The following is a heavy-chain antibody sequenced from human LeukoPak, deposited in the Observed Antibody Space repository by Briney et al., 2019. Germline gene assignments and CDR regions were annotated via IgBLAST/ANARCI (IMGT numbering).Heavy chain of an antibody. V-gene: IGHV1-69*13. J-gene: IGHJ4*02. CDR1: GGSFSSYA. CDR3: ARYYPVGITEYYFDY. Sequence: SVKVSCKASGGSFSSYAISWVRQAPGQGLEWMGRIITMYGTTNYAQKFQGRGTINADESTSTAYIELSSLRSEDTAMYYCARYYPVGITEYYFDYWGKGTLVTVSS. D-gene: IGHD1-26*01. CDR2: IITMYGTT.